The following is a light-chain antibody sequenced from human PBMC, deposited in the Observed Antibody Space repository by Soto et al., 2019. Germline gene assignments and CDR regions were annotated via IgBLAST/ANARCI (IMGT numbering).Light chain of an antibody. V-gene: IGLV1-40*01. J-gene: IGLJ1*01. CDR2: GNS. CDR3: QSYDSSLSAPYV. Sequence: QSVLTQPPSVSGAPGQRVTISCTGSSFNIGAGFDVHWYQQLPGTAPKLLIYGNSNRPSGVPDRFSGSKSGTSASLAITGLQAEDDADYYCQSYDSSLSAPYVFGTGTKVTVL. CDR1: SFNIGAGFD.